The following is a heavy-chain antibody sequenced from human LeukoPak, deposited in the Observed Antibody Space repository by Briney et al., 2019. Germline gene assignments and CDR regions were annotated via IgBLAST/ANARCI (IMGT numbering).Heavy chain of an antibody. CDR2: MNPNSGNT. CDR3: ARHSYSRSWYGRDYYGMDV. J-gene: IGHJ6*02. V-gene: IGHV1-8*01. CDR1: GYTFTSYD. Sequence: GASVKVTCKASGYTFTSYDINWVRQATGQGLEWMGWMNPNSGNTGYAQKFQGRVTMTRNTSISTAYMELSSLRSEDTAVYYCARHSYSRSWYGRDYYGMDVWGQGTTVTVSS. D-gene: IGHD6-13*01.